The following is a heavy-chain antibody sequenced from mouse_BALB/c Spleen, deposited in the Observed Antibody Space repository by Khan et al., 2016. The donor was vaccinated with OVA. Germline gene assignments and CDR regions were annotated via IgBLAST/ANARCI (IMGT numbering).Heavy chain of an antibody. D-gene: IGHD2-4*01. Sequence: EVELVESGPGLVNPSQSLSLTCTVTGYSITSDYAWNWIRQFPGNKLERMGYINYSGSTNYNPALKSRISITRDTSKNQFFFQLNSVTTEDTATYYGARDDSRYNYAMDYWGQGTSVTVSS. CDR3: ARDDSRYNYAMDY. J-gene: IGHJ4*01. CDR2: INYSGST. V-gene: IGHV3-2*02. CDR1: GYSITSDYA.